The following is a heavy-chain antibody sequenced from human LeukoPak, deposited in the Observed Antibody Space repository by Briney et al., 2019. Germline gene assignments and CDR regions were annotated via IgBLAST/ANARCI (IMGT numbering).Heavy chain of an antibody. CDR1: GGSISSYY. V-gene: IGHV4-4*07. J-gene: IGHJ4*02. CDR2: IYTSGST. D-gene: IGHD3-16*02. Sequence: PSETLSLTCTVSGGSISSYYWSWIRQPAGKGLEWIGRIYTSGSTNYNPSLKSRVTMSVDTSKNQFSLRLSSVTAADTAVYYCARRRDYDYVWGSYLDYWGQGTLVTVSS. CDR3: ARRRDYDYVWGSYLDY.